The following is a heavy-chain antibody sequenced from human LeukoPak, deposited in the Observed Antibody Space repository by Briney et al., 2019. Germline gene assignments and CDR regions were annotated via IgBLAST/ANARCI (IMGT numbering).Heavy chain of an antibody. CDR2: MNPNSGNT. V-gene: IGHV1-8*03. J-gene: IGHJ4*02. CDR1: GYTFTSYD. D-gene: IGHD6-19*01. CDR3: ARDTPQQWTYTNYFDY. Sequence: ASVKVSCKASGYTFTSYDINWVRQATGQGLEWMGWMNPNSGNTGYAQKFQGRVTITRNTSISTAYMELSSLRSEDTAVYYCARDTPQQWTYTNYFDYWGQGTLVTVSS.